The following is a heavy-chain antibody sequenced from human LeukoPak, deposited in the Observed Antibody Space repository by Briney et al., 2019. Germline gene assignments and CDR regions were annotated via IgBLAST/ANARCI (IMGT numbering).Heavy chain of an antibody. CDR3: ARDRPGYTSSWYSPFDY. V-gene: IGHV3-23*01. D-gene: IGHD6-13*01. Sequence: GGSLRLSCAASGFTFSTFAMIWVRQPPGKGLEWVSSIFPSGGEIHYADSVRGRFTISRDNSKSTLSLQMNSLRAEDTAIYYCARDRPGYTSSWYSPFDYWGQGTLVTVSS. CDR2: IFPSGGEI. J-gene: IGHJ4*02. CDR1: GFTFSTFA.